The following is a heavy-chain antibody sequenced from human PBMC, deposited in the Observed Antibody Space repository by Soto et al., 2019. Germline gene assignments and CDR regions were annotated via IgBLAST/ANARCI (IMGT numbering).Heavy chain of an antibody. CDR1: GFTFSSYS. V-gene: IGHV3-21*01. CDR3: ARGGIIVVVPAASVDS. D-gene: IGHD2-2*01. J-gene: IGHJ4*02. Sequence: GGSLRLSCAASGFTFSSYSMNWVRRAPGKGLEWVSSISSSSSYIYYADSVKGRFTISRDNAKNSLYLQMNSLRAEDTAVYYCARGGIIVVVPAASVDSWGQGTLVTVSS. CDR2: ISSSSSYI.